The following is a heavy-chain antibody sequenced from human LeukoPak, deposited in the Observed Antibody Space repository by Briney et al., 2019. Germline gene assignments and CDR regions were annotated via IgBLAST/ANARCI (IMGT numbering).Heavy chain of an antibody. D-gene: IGHD2-2*01. J-gene: IGHJ4*02. CDR2: INPNSGGT. V-gene: IGHV1-2*06. Sequence: GASVKVSCKASGGTFSSYAISWVRQAPGQGLEWMGRINPNSGGTNYAQKFQGRVTMTRDTSFTTAYMELSRLKSDDTAVYYCAREDCSGTSCLYYFDYWGQGTLVTVSS. CDR3: AREDCSGTSCLYYFDY. CDR1: GGTFSSYA.